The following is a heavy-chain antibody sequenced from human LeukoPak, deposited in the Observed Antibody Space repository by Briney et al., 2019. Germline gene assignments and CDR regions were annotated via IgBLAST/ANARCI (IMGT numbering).Heavy chain of an antibody. D-gene: IGHD5-12*01. J-gene: IGHJ4*02. CDR2: IYYSGST. Sequence: PSETLSLTCTVSGGSISSYYWSWIRQPPGKGLEWIGFIYYSGSTNYNPSLKSRVTISVDTSKNQFSLKLSSVTAPDTAVYYCARGDDSGYDEGGFDYWGQGTLVTVSS. V-gene: IGHV4-59*01. CDR3: ARGDDSGYDEGGFDY. CDR1: GGSISSYY.